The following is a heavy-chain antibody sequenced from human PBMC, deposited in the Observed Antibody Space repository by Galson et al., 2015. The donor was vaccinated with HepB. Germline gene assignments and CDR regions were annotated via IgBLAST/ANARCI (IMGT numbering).Heavy chain of an antibody. J-gene: IGHJ5*01. D-gene: IGHD6-13*01. Sequence: SLRLSCAASGFTFSSYAMHWVRQAPGKGLEWVAVISYDGSNKYYADSVKGRFTISRESSKNTLFLQMNSLTTEDTAVYYCGRVGGVATAGLYNWFDPWGQGTRVTVSS. V-gene: IGHV3-30*14. CDR2: ISYDGSNK. CDR3: GRVGGVATAGLYNWFDP. CDR1: GFTFSSYA.